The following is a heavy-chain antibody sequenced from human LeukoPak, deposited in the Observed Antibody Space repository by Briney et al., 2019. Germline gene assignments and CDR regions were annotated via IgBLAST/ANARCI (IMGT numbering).Heavy chain of an antibody. CDR1: GFTFTKYW. CDR2: INQEGSEK. J-gene: IGHJ4*02. Sequence: PGGSLRLSCEASGFTFTKYWMSWVRQSPGKGLEWVANINQEGSEKYYVDFVKGRFTISRDNAKNSLYLQMNSLRAEDTALYYCARVADYDFWSGYEYYFDYWGQGTLVTVSS. V-gene: IGHV3-7*05. CDR3: ARVADYDFWSGYEYYFDY. D-gene: IGHD3-3*01.